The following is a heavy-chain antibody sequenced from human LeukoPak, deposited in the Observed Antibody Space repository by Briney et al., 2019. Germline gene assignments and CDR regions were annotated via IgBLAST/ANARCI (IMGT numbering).Heavy chain of an antibody. D-gene: IGHD3-22*01. CDR2: ISAYNGNT. CDR1: GYTFTSYG. CDR3: ARSYDSSGYDYYYYMDV. Sequence: ASVKVSCKASGYTFTSYGISWVRQAPGQGLEWMGWISAYNGNTNYAQKLQGRVTMTTDTSTSTAYMELRSLRSDDTDVYYCARSYDSSGYDYYYYMDVWGKGTTVTVSS. V-gene: IGHV1-18*01. J-gene: IGHJ6*03.